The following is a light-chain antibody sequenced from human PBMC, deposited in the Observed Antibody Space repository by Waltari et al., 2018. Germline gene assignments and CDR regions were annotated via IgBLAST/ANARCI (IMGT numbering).Light chain of an antibody. CDR3: QSYDSSLSGWV. J-gene: IGLJ3*02. CDR2: GNS. CDR1: SPNIGTGYD. V-gene: IGLV1-40*01. Sequence: QPVLPPPPPASRAPRPRFTISCTWASPNIGTGYDLPWYHQLPGTAPNPLIYGNSKRPSGVPDRFSGSKSGTSASLAITGLQAEDEADYYCQSYDSSLSGWVFGGGTKLTVL.